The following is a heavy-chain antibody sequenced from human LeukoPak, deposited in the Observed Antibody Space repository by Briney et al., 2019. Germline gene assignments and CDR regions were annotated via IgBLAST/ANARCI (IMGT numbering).Heavy chain of an antibody. J-gene: IGHJ2*01. CDR2: IYTSGST. Sequence: SETLSLTCTVSGGSISSYYWSWIRQPAGKGLEWIGRIYTSGSTNYKPSLKSRVTMSVDTSKNQFSLKLSSVTAADTAVYYCARTYGDYGYWYFDLWGRGTLVTVSS. CDR3: ARTYGDYGYWYFDL. D-gene: IGHD4-17*01. CDR1: GGSISSYY. V-gene: IGHV4-4*07.